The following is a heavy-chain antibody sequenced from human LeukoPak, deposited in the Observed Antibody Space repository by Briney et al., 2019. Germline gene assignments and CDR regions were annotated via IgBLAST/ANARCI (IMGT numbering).Heavy chain of an antibody. D-gene: IGHD6-13*01. J-gene: IGHJ6*03. CDR1: GFTFSSYA. CDR2: NIPIFGTA. CDR3: ARGGYSSSWLRSDYYYYMDV. Sequence: GGSLRLSCAASGFTFSSYAISWVRQAPGQGLEWMGGNIPIFGTANYAQKFQGRVTITADKSTSTAYMELSSLRSEDTAVYYCARGGYSSSWLRSDYYYYMDVWGKGTTVTVSS. V-gene: IGHV1-69*06.